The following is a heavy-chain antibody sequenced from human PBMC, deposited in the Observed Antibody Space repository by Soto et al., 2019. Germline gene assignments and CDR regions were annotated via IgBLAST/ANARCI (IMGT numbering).Heavy chain of an antibody. D-gene: IGHD5-18*01. V-gene: IGHV3-66*04. CDR2: IYSGGST. J-gene: IGHJ4*02. CDR3: ARHGYNYGGGYFDY. Sequence: EVQLVESGGGLVQPGGSLRLSCAASGVTVSSNYMSWVLQAPGKGLEWVSGIYSGGSTYYADSVKRRFTISRDNSKNTLYLQMNSLRAEDTAVDYCARHGYNYGGGYFDYWGQGTLVTVSS. CDR1: GVTVSSNY.